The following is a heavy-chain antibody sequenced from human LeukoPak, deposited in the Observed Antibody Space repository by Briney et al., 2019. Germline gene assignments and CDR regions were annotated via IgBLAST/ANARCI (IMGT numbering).Heavy chain of an antibody. CDR3: ARVYYSSSYDYWYFDL. CDR1: AAPISRSNYY. J-gene: IGHJ2*01. V-gene: IGHV4-61*01. Sequence: SETLSLTCTVSAAPISRSNYYWSWIRQPPGKGLEWIGYIYYSGSTNYNPSLKSRVTISVDTSKNQFSLKLSSVTAADTAVYYCARVYYSSSYDYWYFDLWGRGTLVTVSS. CDR2: IYYSGST. D-gene: IGHD6-13*01.